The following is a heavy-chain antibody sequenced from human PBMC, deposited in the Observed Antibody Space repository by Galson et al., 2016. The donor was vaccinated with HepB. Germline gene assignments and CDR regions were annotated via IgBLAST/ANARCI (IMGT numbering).Heavy chain of an antibody. CDR1: GFTVSSNY. J-gene: IGHJ6*03. D-gene: IGHD3-16*01. Sequence: SLRLSCAASGFTVSSNYLSWVRQAPGKGLEWVSIVYSDGSTYYSDSVRGRFTISRYNSNNIVYLQMNSLRAEDTAVYFCAKNKATARVWGHYYYYMDVWGKGTTVTVSS. V-gene: IGHV3-53*01. CDR2: VYSDGST. CDR3: AKNKATARVWGHYYYYMDV.